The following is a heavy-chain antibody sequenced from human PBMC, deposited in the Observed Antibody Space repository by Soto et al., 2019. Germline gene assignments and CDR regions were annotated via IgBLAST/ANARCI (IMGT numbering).Heavy chain of an antibody. Sequence: ASVKVSFKASGGTFSSYTISWVRQAPGQGLEWMGRIIPILAIANCAQKFQGRVTITADKATSTAYMELSSLRSEDTAVYYCARVLSSRLRGDYWGQGTLVTVSS. CDR1: GGTFSSYT. CDR2: IIPILAIA. V-gene: IGHV1-69*02. CDR3: ARVLSSRLRGDY. D-gene: IGHD6-13*01. J-gene: IGHJ4*02.